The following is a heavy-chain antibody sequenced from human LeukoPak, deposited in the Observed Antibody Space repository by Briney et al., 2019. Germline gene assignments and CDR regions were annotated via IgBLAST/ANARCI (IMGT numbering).Heavy chain of an antibody. CDR1: GFTFSSYS. CDR3: ARGTTSFDY. D-gene: IGHD1-1*01. J-gene: IGHJ4*02. Sequence: GGSLRLSCAASGFTFSSYSMNWVRQAPGEGLEWISYITGSTSTIYYADSVKGRFTISRDNAKNSLYLQMNSLRAEDAAVYYCARGTTSFDYWGQGTLVTVSS. CDR2: ITGSTSTI. V-gene: IGHV3-48*01.